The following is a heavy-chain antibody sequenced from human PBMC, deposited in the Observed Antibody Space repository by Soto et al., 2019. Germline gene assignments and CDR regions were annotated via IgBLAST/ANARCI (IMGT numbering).Heavy chain of an antibody. Sequence: QEQLVESGGGVVLPGRSLRLSCAASGFTFNTFGMHWVRQAPGKGLGWVAVISYDGSDKYYSDSVRGRFTISRDNSMNTLYLQMNSLRTEDTAVYYCAKSTNFYCSSYHCYKYYVDYGGQGTLVTVSS. CDR2: ISYDGSDK. V-gene: IGHV3-30*18. CDR3: AKSTNFYCSSYHCYKYYVDY. J-gene: IGHJ4*02. CDR1: GFTFNTFG. D-gene: IGHD2-2*01.